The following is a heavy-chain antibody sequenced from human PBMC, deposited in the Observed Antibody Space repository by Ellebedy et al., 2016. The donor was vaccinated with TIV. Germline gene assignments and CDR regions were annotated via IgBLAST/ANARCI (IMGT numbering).Heavy chain of an antibody. D-gene: IGHD3-10*01. Sequence: GSLRLSXAVYGESFSNYYWSWIRQPPGKGLEWIGEINHTGSTNYNPSLKSRVTISVDTSKNQFPLKLSSVTAADTAVYYCARGVRHSYGSGSSDFDYWGQGTLVTVSS. J-gene: IGHJ4*02. CDR3: ARGVRHSYGSGSSDFDY. V-gene: IGHV4-34*01. CDR2: INHTGST. CDR1: GESFSNYY.